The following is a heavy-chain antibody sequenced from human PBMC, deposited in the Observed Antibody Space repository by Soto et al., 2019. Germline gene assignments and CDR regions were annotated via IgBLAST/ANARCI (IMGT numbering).Heavy chain of an antibody. Sequence: QVQLQESGPGLVKPSETLSLTCTVSGGSIRSYYWSWIRQPPGKGLEWIGYIYYSGRTNYNPSLKSRVTISVDTSKNQFSLKLSSVTAADTAVYYCARSSPLATTVTTGYFDYWGQGTLVTVSS. CDR2: IYYSGRT. J-gene: IGHJ4*02. D-gene: IGHD4-17*01. V-gene: IGHV4-59*08. CDR1: GGSIRSYY. CDR3: ARSSPLATTVTTGYFDY.